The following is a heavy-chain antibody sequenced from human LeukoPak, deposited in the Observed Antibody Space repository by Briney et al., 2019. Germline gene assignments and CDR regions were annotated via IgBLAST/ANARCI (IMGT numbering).Heavy chain of an antibody. CDR3: ASVTHYGSGSYSIGEFDY. D-gene: IGHD3-10*01. J-gene: IGHJ4*02. CDR2: IYHSGST. V-gene: IGHV4-4*02. Sequence: SETLSLTCAVSGGSISSSNWWSWVRQPPGKGLEWIGEIYHSGSTNYNPSLKSRVTISVDKSKNQFSLKLSSVTAADTAVYYCASVTHYGSGSYSIGEFDYWGQGTLVTVSS. CDR1: GGSISSSNW.